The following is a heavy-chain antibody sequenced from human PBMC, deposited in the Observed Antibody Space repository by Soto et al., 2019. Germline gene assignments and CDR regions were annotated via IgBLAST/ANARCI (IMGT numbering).Heavy chain of an antibody. CDR3: ARVPRWAANSSSLYAFDI. CDR1: SGSISSSNW. CDR2: IYHSGST. V-gene: IGHV4-4*02. D-gene: IGHD6-13*01. Sequence: NPSETLSLTCAVSSGSISSSNWWSWVRQPPGKGLEWIGEIYHSGSTNYNPSLKSRVTISVDKSKKQFSLKLSSVTAADTAVYYCARVPRWAANSSSLYAFDIWGQGTMVTVSS. J-gene: IGHJ3*02.